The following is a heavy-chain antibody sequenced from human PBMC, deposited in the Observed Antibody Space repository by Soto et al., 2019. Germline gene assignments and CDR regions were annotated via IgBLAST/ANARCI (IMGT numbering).Heavy chain of an antibody. CDR1: GGSISSSSYY. CDR2: IYYSGST. Sequence: SETLSLTCTVSGGSISSSSYYWGWIRQPPGKGLEWIGSIYYSGSTNYNPSLKSRVTISVDTSKNQFSLKLSSVTAADTAVYYCAGEKMIVVFYYGMDVWGQGTTVTVSS. J-gene: IGHJ6*02. CDR3: AGEKMIVVFYYGMDV. V-gene: IGHV4-39*07. D-gene: IGHD3-22*01.